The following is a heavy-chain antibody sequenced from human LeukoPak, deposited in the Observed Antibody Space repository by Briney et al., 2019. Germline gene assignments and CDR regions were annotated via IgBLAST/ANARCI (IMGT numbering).Heavy chain of an antibody. CDR3: ARSPGDYWRAGYNSGYFDY. CDR2: IYYSGST. Sequence: TSETLSLTCTVSGGSISSGGYYWSWIRQHPGKGLEWIGYIYYSGSTYYNPSLKSRVTISVDTSKNQFSLKLSSVTAADTAVYYCARSPGDYWRAGYNSGYFDYSGQGTLVTVSS. J-gene: IGHJ4*02. CDR1: GGSISSGGYY. V-gene: IGHV4-31*03. D-gene: IGHD5-24*01.